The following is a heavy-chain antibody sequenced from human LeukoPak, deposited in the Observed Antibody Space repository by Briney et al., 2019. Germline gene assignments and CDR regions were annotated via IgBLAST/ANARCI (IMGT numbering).Heavy chain of an antibody. J-gene: IGHJ4*02. Sequence: SETLSLTCTVSGYSISSGYYWGWIRQPAGKGLEWIGSISYSGSTKYNPSLKSRITISVDTSKNHFSLKLNSVTAADTAIYYCARQRTVVTPEFFDYWGQGTLVIVSS. D-gene: IGHD4-23*01. V-gene: IGHV4-38-2*02. CDR3: ARQRTVVTPEFFDY. CDR2: ISYSGST. CDR1: GYSISSGYY.